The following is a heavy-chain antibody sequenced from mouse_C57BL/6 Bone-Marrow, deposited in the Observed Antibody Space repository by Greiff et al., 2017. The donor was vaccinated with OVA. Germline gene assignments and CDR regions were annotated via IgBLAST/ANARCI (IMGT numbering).Heavy chain of an antibody. J-gene: IGHJ2*01. D-gene: IGHD1-1*01. Sequence: EVQLQQSGAELVKPGASVKLSCTASGFTIKDYYMHWVKQRTEQGLEWIGRIDPEDGETKSAPNFQGKATLTAATSSNTAYRQLSSLTSDDTAFYYCARGYYYGSILFDGWGQGTTLTVS. CDR2: IDPEDGET. V-gene: IGHV14-2*01. CDR3: ARGYYYGSILFDG. CDR1: GFTIKDYY.